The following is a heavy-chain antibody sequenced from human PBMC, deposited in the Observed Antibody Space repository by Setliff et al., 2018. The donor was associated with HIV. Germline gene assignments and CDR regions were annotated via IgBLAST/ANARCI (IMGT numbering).Heavy chain of an antibody. Sequence: SETLSLTCIVSGGSISSSSYYWGWIRQPPGKGLEWIGSIYYSGSTYYNPSLKSRVTISVDTSKNQFSLKLSSVTAADTAVYYCATPGGSYYYDSSGLYRALYWGQGALVTVSS. J-gene: IGHJ4*02. CDR2: IYYSGST. V-gene: IGHV4-39*01. D-gene: IGHD3-22*01. CDR1: GGSISSSSYY. CDR3: ATPGGSYYYDSSGLYRALY.